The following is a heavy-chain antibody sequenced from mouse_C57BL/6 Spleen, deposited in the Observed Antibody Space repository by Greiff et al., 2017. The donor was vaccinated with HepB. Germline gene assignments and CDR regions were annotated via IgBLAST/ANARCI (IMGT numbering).Heavy chain of an antibody. D-gene: IGHD2-3*01. J-gene: IGHJ4*01. CDR1: GYSITSGYY. Sequence: DVQLQESGPGLVKPSQSLSLTCSVTGYSITSGYYWNWIRQFPGNKLEWMGYISYDGSNNYNPSLKNRISITRDTSKNQFFLKLNSVTTEDTATYYCARGDGYYGYAMDYWGQGTSVTVSS. V-gene: IGHV3-6*01. CDR2: ISYDGSN. CDR3: ARGDGYYGYAMDY.